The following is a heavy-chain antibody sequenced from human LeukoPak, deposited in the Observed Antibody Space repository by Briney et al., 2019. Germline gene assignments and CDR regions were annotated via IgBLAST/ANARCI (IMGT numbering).Heavy chain of an antibody. J-gene: IGHJ4*02. Sequence: PGRSLKLSCVASGSTFSTYAMHWVRQAPGKGLEWVTVISYDGSKKYYADSVKGRFTISRDNSKNTLYLQVDSLRPEDTAVYYCAKPYDSSLYTNLDYWGQGTLVTVSS. CDR1: GSTFSTYA. V-gene: IGHV3-30-3*02. D-gene: IGHD3-22*01. CDR2: ISYDGSKK. CDR3: AKPYDSSLYTNLDY.